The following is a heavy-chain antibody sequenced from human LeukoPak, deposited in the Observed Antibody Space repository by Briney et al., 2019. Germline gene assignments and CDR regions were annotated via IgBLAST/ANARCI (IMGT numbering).Heavy chain of an antibody. CDR2: IHTSGAS. CDR3: ARTGRRSGWPLDY. CDR1: GASISNYY. J-gene: IGHJ4*02. V-gene: IGHV4-4*09. D-gene: IGHD6-25*01. Sequence: PSETLSLTCTVSGASISNYYWSWIRQTPEKGLEWMGHIHTSGASRYYPSLESRLTLSIDTSRNQFSLKLSSVTAADTAVYYCARTGRRSGWPLDYWGQGTLVTVSS.